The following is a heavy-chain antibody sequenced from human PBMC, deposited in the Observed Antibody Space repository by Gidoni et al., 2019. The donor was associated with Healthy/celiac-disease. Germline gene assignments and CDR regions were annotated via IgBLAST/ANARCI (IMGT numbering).Heavy chain of an antibody. D-gene: IGHD2-21*02. V-gene: IGHV3-21*01. Sequence: EVQLLESGGGLVKPGWSLRLSCTASGFTFSSYRLNCVSQAPGKGLEWVSSISSSSSYIYYADSVKGRFTISRDNAKNSLYLQMNSMRAEDTAVYYCATEGGDYAPFDYWGQGTLVTVSS. CDR2: ISSSSSYI. J-gene: IGHJ4*02. CDR3: ATEGGDYAPFDY. CDR1: GFTFSSYR.